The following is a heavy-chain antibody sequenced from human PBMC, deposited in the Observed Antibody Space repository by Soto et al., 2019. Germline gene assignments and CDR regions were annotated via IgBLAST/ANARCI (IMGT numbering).Heavy chain of an antibody. Sequence: PGGSLRLSCAASGFTFSSYAMSWVRQAPGNGLEWVSAISGSGGSTYYADSVKGRFTISRDNSKNTLYLQMNSLRAEDTAVYYCAKDPHCGGDCYYYGMDVWGQWTTVTVSS. J-gene: IGHJ6*02. CDR2: ISGSGGST. CDR1: GFTFSSYA. CDR3: AKDPHCGGDCYYYGMDV. D-gene: IGHD2-21*01. V-gene: IGHV3-23*01.